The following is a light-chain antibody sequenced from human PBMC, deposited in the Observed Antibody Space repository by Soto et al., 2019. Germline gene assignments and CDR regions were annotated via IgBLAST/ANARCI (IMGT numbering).Light chain of an antibody. V-gene: IGKV1-39*01. CDR3: QQAFIIPDT. Sequence: DIWMTQSPSSLSASVGDRVTITCGASQIITNYLNWYQHKPARGPKVLIYAASSLQSGVPSRFSGSGSGTDFTLTINSLQAEHFATYFCQQAFIIPDTFGPGTKLDIK. J-gene: IGKJ2*01. CDR2: AAS. CDR1: QIITNY.